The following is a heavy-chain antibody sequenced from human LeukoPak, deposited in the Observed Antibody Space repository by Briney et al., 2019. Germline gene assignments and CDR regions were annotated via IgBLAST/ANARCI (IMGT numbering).Heavy chain of an antibody. CDR1: VGSISSYY. V-gene: IGHV4-59*01. J-gene: IGHJ6*03. Sequence: SETLSLTCTVSVGSISSYYWSWIRQPPGKGLEWIGYIYYSGSTNYNPSLKSRVTISVDTSKNQFSLKLSSVTAADTAVYYCARDIVVVPAATDYYYYYMDVWGKGTTVTVSS. CDR3: ARDIVVVPAATDYYYYYMDV. CDR2: IYYSGST. D-gene: IGHD2-2*01.